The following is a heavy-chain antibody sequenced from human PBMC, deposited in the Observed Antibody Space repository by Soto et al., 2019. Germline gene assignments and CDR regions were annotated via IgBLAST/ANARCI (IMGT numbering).Heavy chain of an antibody. D-gene: IGHD2-2*01. CDR3: ATRGATEDSLDY. J-gene: IGHJ4*02. CDR1: GFTFSSYG. Sequence: QVQLVESGGGVVQPGRSLRLSCAASGFTFSSYGMHWVRQAPGKGLEWVAVISYDGSNKYYADSVKGRFTISRDNSKNTLYLQMNSLRAEDTAVYYCATRGATEDSLDYWGQGTLVTVSS. CDR2: ISYDGSNK. V-gene: IGHV3-30*03.